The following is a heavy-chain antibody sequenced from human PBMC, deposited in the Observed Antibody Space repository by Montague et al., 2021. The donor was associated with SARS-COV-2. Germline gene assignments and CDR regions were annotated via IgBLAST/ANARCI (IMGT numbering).Heavy chain of an antibody. CDR1: GGSITRSYY. CDR3: ARPLVRGVPKAFDI. J-gene: IGHJ3*02. Sequence: SETLSLTCTVSGGSITRSYYWGWIRQPPGEGLEWVGNIYYSGTTXINPSLESRVTISVDASKNQFSLNLTSVTAADTAVYYCARPLVRGVPKAFDIWGQGALVIVSS. CDR2: IYYSGTT. D-gene: IGHD3-10*01. V-gene: IGHV4-39*01.